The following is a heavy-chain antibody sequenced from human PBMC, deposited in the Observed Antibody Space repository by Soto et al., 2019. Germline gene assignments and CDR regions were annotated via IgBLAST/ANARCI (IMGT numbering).Heavy chain of an antibody. CDR2: IKSYNGNT. J-gene: IGHJ6*02. V-gene: IGHV1-18*01. Sequence: QVQLVQSGAEVKNPGASVKVSCKASGYTFTRYGIGWARQAPGQGLEWMGWIKSYNGNTNYAQNVQGRVTLPTDTAXSTAYMELRSLRSNDTAIYYCAMVDVYVTPSPQDVWGQGTTVIVSS. CDR1: GYTFTRYG. D-gene: IGHD3-16*01. CDR3: AMVDVYVTPSPQDV.